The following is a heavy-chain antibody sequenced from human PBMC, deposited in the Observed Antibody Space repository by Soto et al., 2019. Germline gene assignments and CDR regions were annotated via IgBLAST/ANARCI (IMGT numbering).Heavy chain of an antibody. CDR1: GGSISSGDYY. J-gene: IGHJ4*02. D-gene: IGHD6-13*01. V-gene: IGHV4-30-4*01. CDR2: IYYSGST. Sequence: SETLSLTCTVSGGSISSGDYYWSWIRQPPGKGLEWIGYIYYSGSTYYNPSLKSRVTISVDTSKNQFSLKLSSVTAADTAVYYCARGLSSSWYTFDYWGQGTLVTVSS. CDR3: ARGLSSSWYTFDY.